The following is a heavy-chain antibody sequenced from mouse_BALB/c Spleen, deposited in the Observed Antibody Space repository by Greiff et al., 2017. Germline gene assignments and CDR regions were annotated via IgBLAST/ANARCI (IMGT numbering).Heavy chain of an antibody. D-gene: IGHD2-14*01. CDR2: ISDGGSYI. J-gene: IGHJ4*01. CDR3: ARDRDRYDAMDY. Sequence: EVKVVESGGGLVKPGGSLKLSCAASGFTFSDYYMYWVRQTPEKRLEWVATISDGGSYIYYPDSVKGRFTISRDNAKNNLYLQMSSLKSEDTAMYYCARDRDRYDAMDYWGQGTSVTVSS. CDR1: GFTFSDYY. V-gene: IGHV5-4*02.